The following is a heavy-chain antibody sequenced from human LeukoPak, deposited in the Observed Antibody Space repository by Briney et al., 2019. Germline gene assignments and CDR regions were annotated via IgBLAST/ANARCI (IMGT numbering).Heavy chain of an antibody. Sequence: WGSLRLSCAASGFTFSSCGMTWVRQAPGEGLEWVSTITGSGQTAYYSDSVKGRFTTSRDNSKNTLYLEMSSLRAEDTAIYYCAKEVLVVIESYLEKWGQGTLVTVSS. CDR2: ITGSGQTA. CDR3: AKEVLVVIESYLEK. J-gene: IGHJ4*02. D-gene: IGHD3-22*01. CDR1: GFTFSSCG. V-gene: IGHV3-23*01.